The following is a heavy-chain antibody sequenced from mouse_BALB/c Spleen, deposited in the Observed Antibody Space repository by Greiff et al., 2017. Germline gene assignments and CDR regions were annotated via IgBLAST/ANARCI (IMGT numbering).Heavy chain of an antibody. D-gene: IGHD2-12*01. CDR3: AREGSYMDY. CDR1: GYSITSGYY. Sequence: EVKLEESGPGLVKPSQSLSLTCSVTGYSITSGYYWNWIRQFPGNKLEWMGYISYDGSNNYNPSLKNRISITRDTSKNQFFLKLNSVTTEDTATYYCAREGSYMDYWGQGTSVTVSS. J-gene: IGHJ4*01. V-gene: IGHV3-6*02. CDR2: ISYDGSN.